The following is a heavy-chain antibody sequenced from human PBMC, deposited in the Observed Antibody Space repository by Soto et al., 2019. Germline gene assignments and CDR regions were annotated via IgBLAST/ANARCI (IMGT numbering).Heavy chain of an antibody. D-gene: IGHD2-21*01. CDR1: GGSISTNYW. V-gene: IGHV4-4*02. Sequence: PSETLSLTCDVSAVSGGSISTNYWWTWVRQPPGKGLEWIGQIYHSGRSNYNSSFKSRVTISMDESRNQFSLRMNSVTAADTAVYYCASSKYDVVAGSVWFDPWGQGTLVTVSS. CDR2: IYHSGRS. CDR3: ASSKYDVVAGSVWFDP. J-gene: IGHJ5*02.